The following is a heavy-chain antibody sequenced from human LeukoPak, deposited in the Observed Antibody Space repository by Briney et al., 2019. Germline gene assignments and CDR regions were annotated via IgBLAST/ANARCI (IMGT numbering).Heavy chain of an antibody. CDR3: ARDLRPVGQQLVIDY. J-gene: IGHJ4*02. CDR1: GGSISSYY. CDR2: IYTSGST. V-gene: IGHV4-4*07. D-gene: IGHD6-13*01. Sequence: SQTLSLTCTVSGGSISSYYWSWIRQPAGKGLEWIGRIYTSGSTNYNPSLKSRVTMSVDTSKNQFSLKLSSVTAADTAVYYCARDLRPVGQQLVIDYWGQGTLVTVSS.